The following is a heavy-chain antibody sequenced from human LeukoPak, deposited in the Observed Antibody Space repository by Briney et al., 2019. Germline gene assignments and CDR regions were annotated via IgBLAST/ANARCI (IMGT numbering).Heavy chain of an antibody. CDR1: GFTFDDYA. J-gene: IGHJ4*02. CDR2: ISWNSGSI. D-gene: IGHD5-24*01. Sequence: GGSLRFSCAASGFTFDDYAMHRVRQAPGKGLEWVSGISWNSGSIGYADSVKGRFTISRDNAKNSLYLQMNSLRAEDTALYYCAKDLGDGYNFLSFDYWGQGTLVTVSS. V-gene: IGHV3-9*01. CDR3: AKDLGDGYNFLSFDY.